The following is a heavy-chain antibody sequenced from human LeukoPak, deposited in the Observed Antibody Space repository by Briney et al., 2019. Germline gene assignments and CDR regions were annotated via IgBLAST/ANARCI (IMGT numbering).Heavy chain of an antibody. CDR1: GFTFSSFG. D-gene: IGHD3-22*01. V-gene: IGHV3-30*03. CDR2: LSYDGRDK. Sequence: PGRSLRLSCAASGFTFSSFGMHWVRQAPGKGLEWVAVLSYDGRDKHDADSVKGRFTISRDNSKNTLYLQMNNVRAEDTAVYYCARDSLGGSCYVSWGQGTLVTVSS. CDR3: ARDSLGGSCYVS. J-gene: IGHJ5*02.